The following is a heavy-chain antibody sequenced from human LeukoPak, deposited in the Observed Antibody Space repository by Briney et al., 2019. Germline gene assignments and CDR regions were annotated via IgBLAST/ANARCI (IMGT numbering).Heavy chain of an antibody. Sequence: GGSLRLSCAASGFTFDDYAMHWVRQAPGKGLEWVSGITWKSVIGYADSVKGRFTISRDSAKNSLYLQMNSLRAEDTAFYYCARSSEAIRNYYYIDFWGQGTRVTVSS. CDR1: GFTFDDYA. CDR3: ARSSEAIRNYYYIDF. CDR2: ITWKSVI. V-gene: IGHV3-9*01. J-gene: IGHJ4*02. D-gene: IGHD2-2*02.